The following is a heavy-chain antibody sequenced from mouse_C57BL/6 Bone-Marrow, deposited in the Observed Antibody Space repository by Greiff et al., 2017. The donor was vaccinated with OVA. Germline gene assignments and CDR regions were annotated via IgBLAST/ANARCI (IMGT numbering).Heavy chain of an antibody. V-gene: IGHV1-19*01. Sequence: VQLKESGPVLVKPGASVKMSCKASGYTFTDYYMNWVKQSHGKSLEWIGVINPYNGGTSYNQKFKGKATLTVDKSSSTAYMELNSLTSEDSAVYYCAREGPYWYFDVWGTGTTVTVSS. J-gene: IGHJ1*03. CDR1: GYTFTDYY. CDR3: AREGPYWYFDV. D-gene: IGHD3-3*01. CDR2: INPYNGGT.